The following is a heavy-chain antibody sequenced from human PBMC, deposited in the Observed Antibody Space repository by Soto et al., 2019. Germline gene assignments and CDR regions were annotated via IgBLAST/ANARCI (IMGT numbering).Heavy chain of an antibody. CDR1: GDSISSVDYF. CDR3: ARGRYCLTGRCFPNWFDS. J-gene: IGHJ5*01. CDR2: IYKSATT. Sequence: TLSLTCSVSGDSISSVDYFLAWIRQPPGQALEYIGYIYKSATTYYNPSFESRVAISLDTSKSQFSLNVTSVTAADTAVYFCARGRYCLTGRCFPNWFDSWGQGTLVTVSS. V-gene: IGHV4-30-4*01. D-gene: IGHD2-15*01.